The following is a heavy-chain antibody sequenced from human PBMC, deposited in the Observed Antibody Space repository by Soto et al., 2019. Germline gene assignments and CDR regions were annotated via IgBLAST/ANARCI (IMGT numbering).Heavy chain of an antibody. CDR1: GYTFTGPY. CDR2: ISPKTGET. J-gene: IGHJ4*02. Sequence: ASVKVSCKASGYTFTGPYIQWVRQAPGQGLEWMGWISPKTGETKYAQKFQGWVTITRDTSINTAYMEVNRLKSNDSAVYYCARTRIQLWTPDYWGQGTQVT. V-gene: IGHV1-2*04. CDR3: ARTRIQLWTPDY. D-gene: IGHD5-18*01.